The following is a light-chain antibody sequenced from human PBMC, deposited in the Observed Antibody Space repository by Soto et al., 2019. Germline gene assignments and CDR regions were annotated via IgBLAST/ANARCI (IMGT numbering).Light chain of an antibody. J-gene: IGLJ2*01. CDR2: RNN. Sequence: QSVLTQPPSASGTPGQRVTISCSGSRSDIGSNYVYWYQQLPGTAPKLLIHRNNQRPSGVPDRFSGSKSGTSGSLAISGLRSEDEADYYCAAWDDSLSGVIFGGGTQLTVL. CDR3: AAWDDSLSGVI. CDR1: RSDIGSNY. V-gene: IGLV1-47*01.